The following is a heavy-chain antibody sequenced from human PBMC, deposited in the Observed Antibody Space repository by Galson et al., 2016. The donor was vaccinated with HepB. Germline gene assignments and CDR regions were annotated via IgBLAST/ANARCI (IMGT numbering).Heavy chain of an antibody. D-gene: IGHD1-1*01. V-gene: IGHV3-7*04. J-gene: IGHJ4*02. CDR2: INHDGTEK. CDR1: GLTFSNFW. Sequence: SLRLSCAASGLTFSNFWMTWVRQAPGKGLEWVANINHDGTEKQYLDSVRGRFTISRDHAKSSLSLQMNSLRAEDTAVYFCARAYQYTLDYWGQGTLVTVSS. CDR3: ARAYQYTLDY.